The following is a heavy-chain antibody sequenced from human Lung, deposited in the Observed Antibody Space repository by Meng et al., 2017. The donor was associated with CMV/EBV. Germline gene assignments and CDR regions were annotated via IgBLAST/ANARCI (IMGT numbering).Heavy chain of an antibody. J-gene: IGHJ4*02. CDR3: AREAGRDGYATPKFDY. Sequence: HVQPHESGPCLAQPSQTPSLTCTVSGGSIGRGSYYWSWIRQHPGKGLEWIGYNYYTGSTFYNPSLKSRVTISVDTSKNQFSLKLIPATAADTAVYYCAREAGRDGYATPKFDYWGQGTLVTVPS. CDR2: NYYTGST. CDR1: GGSIGRGSYY. D-gene: IGHD5-24*01. V-gene: IGHV4-31*03.